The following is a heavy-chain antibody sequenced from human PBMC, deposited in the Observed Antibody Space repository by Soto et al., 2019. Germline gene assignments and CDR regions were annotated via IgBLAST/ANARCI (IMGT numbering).Heavy chain of an antibody. CDR1: GFSLSTSPVG. Sequence: QITLKESGPTLVNPTQTLTLTCTFSGFSLSTSPVGVGWIRQPPGKALEWLALIYWNNDKRYSPSLRSRLTITKDTSKNQVVRTMTNMDPVDTAAYYCAHRHRECSCRICYSNFDYWGQGALVTVSS. CDR2: IYWNNDK. CDR3: AHRHRECSCRICYSNFDY. J-gene: IGHJ4*02. V-gene: IGHV2-5*01. D-gene: IGHD2-15*01.